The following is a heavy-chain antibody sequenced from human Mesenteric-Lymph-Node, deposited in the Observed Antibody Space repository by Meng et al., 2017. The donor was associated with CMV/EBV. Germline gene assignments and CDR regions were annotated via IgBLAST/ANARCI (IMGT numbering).Heavy chain of an antibody. D-gene: IGHD4-11*01. CDR2: ISSSSSYI. J-gene: IGHJ4*02. CDR3: ARDLEVRPNYFDY. CDR1: GFTFSSYS. V-gene: IGHV3-21*01. Sequence: GESLMISRAASGFTFSSYSMNWVRQAPGKGLEWVSAISSSSSYIYYADSVKGRFTISRDNAKNSLYLQMNSLRAEDTAVYYCARDLEVRPNYFDYWGQGTLVTVSS.